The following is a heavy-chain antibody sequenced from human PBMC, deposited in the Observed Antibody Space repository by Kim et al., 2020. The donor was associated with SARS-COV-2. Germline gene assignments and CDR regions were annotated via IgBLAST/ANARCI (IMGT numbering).Heavy chain of an antibody. CDR3: AREGSLDILTGLDFDY. CDR1: GFTFSSYA. D-gene: IGHD3-9*01. CDR2: ISYDGSNK. J-gene: IGHJ4*02. V-gene: IGHV3-30*04. Sequence: GGSLRLSCAASGFTFSSYAMHWVRQAPGKGLEGVAVISYDGSNKYYADSVKGRFTISRDNSKNTLYLQMNSLRAEDTAVYYCAREGSLDILTGLDFDYWGQGTLVTVSS.